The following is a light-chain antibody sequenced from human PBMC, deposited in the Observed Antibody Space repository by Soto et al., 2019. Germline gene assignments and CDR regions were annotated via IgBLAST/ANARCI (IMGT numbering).Light chain of an antibody. CDR3: QQANSFPLT. CDR1: QAISNW. J-gene: IGKJ4*01. Sequence: IQMTQSPDSVSASVGDTITITCRASQAISNWIAWYQQKPGQAPKILIYAASTLQGGVPLRFSCSGSWTDFTLTISSLQPEDFATYYCQQANSFPLTFGGGTRVEVK. CDR2: AAS. V-gene: IGKV1D-12*01.